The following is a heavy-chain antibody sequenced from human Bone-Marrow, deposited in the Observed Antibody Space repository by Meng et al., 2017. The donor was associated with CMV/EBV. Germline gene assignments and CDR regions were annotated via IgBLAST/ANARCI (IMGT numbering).Heavy chain of an antibody. J-gene: IGHJ6*02. V-gene: IGHV4-34*01. CDR2: INHSGST. CDR1: GGSISSYY. Sequence: CTVSGGSISSYYWSWIRQPPGKGLEWIGEINHSGSTNYNPSLKSRVTISVDTSKKQFSLKLSSVTAADTSVYYCARGRGAARVTYYYYSGMDVWGQGTTVTVSS. CDR3: ARGRGAARVTYYYYSGMDV. D-gene: IGHD6-6*01.